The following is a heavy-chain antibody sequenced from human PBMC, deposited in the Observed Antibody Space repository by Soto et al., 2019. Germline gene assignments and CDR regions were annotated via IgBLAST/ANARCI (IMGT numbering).Heavy chain of an antibody. CDR1: GGTFTSYA. V-gene: IGHV1-69*01. D-gene: IGHD5-18*01. J-gene: IGHJ4*02. Sequence: QVQLVQSGAEVKKPGSSVKVSCKTSGGTFTSYAISWVRQAPGQGLEWMGGIIPISGTANYAQQFQGRVTITADESTSTAYMLLSSLRSEDTAVYYCARPVEGSYGPPFEYWGQGTLVTVSS. CDR2: IIPISGTA. CDR3: ARPVEGSYGPPFEY.